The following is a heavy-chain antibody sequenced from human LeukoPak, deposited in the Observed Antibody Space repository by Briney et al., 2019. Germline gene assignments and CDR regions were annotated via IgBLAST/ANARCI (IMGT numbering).Heavy chain of an antibody. D-gene: IGHD6-19*01. J-gene: IGHJ3*02. CDR2: ISYDGSNK. CDR1: GFTFSSYG. V-gene: IGHV3-30*18. Sequence: PGGSLRLSCAASGFTFSSYGMHWARQAPGKGLEWVAVISYDGSNKYYADSVKGRFTISRDNSKNTLYLQMNSLRAEDTAVYYCAKDLSYSSCWYAGRAFDIWGQGTMVTVSS. CDR3: AKDLSYSSCWYAGRAFDI.